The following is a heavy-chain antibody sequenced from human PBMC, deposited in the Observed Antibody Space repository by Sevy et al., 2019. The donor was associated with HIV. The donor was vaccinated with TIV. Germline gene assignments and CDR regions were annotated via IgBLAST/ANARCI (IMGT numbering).Heavy chain of an antibody. Sequence: GGSLRLSCAASGFTFSRDWMTWVRQAPGKGLEWVSVIYSGGSTYYADSVKGRFTISRDNSKNTLYLQMNSLRAEDTAVYYCARGLRDGLLWFGELRHWGQGTLVTVSS. V-gene: IGHV3-53*01. CDR2: IYSGGST. CDR1: GFTFSRDW. CDR3: ARGLRDGLLWFGELRH. J-gene: IGHJ4*02. D-gene: IGHD3-10*01.